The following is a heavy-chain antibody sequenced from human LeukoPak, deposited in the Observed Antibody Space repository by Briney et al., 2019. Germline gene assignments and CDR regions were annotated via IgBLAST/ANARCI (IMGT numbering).Heavy chain of an antibody. V-gene: IGHV3-48*01. CDR2: IGIRSSTI. Sequence: GGSLRLSCAASGFTFSNYNMNWVRQAPGKGLEWISYIGIRSSTIYYADSVKGRFTISRDNSKNTLYLQMNSLRADDTAVYYCAKAYGDYPHDAFDIWGQGTMVTVSS. CDR1: GFTFSNYN. J-gene: IGHJ3*02. CDR3: AKAYGDYPHDAFDI. D-gene: IGHD4-17*01.